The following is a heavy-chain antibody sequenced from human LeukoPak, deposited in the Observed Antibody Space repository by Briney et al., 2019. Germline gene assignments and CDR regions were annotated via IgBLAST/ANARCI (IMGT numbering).Heavy chain of an antibody. CDR1: GYTFTSYD. Sequence: ASVKVSCMASGYTFTSYDINWVRQATGQGLEWMGWMNPNSGNTGYAQQFQGRVTMTRNTSISTAYMELSSLRAEDTAVYYCARGPVGRGRAFDYWGQGTLVTVSS. D-gene: IGHD3-16*01. CDR2: MNPNSGNT. CDR3: ARGPVGRGRAFDY. V-gene: IGHV1-8*01. J-gene: IGHJ4*02.